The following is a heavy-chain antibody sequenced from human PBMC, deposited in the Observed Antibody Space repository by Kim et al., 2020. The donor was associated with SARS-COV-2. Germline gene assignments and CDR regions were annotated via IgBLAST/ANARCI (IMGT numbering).Heavy chain of an antibody. CDR3: ARGLRRKVTTTFLHWFDP. CDR1: GYTFTSYD. J-gene: IGHJ5*02. V-gene: IGHV1-8*01. CDR2: MNPNSGNT. Sequence: ASVKVSCKASGYTFTSYDINWVRQATGQGLEWMGWMNPNSGNTGYAQKFQGRVTMTRNTSISTAYMELSSLRSEDTAVYYCARGLRRKVTTTFLHWFDPWGQGTLVTVSS. D-gene: IGHD4-17*01.